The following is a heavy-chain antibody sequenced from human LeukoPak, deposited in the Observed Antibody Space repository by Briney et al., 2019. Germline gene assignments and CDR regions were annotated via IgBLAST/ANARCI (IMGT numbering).Heavy chain of an antibody. Sequence: GGSLRLSCAASGFTVSNDYMSWVRQAPGKGLEWVSVIFSGGDTYYRDSVKGRFTISRDNSKNTVDLQMNSLRADDTAVYYCARVVVAVTNRLDPWGQGTLVTVSS. CDR1: GFTVSNDY. D-gene: IGHD2-15*01. J-gene: IGHJ5*02. CDR3: ARVVVAVTNRLDP. V-gene: IGHV3-53*01. CDR2: IFSGGDT.